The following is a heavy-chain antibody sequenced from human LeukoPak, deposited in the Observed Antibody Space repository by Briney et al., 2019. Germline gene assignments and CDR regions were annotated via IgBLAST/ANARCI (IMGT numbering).Heavy chain of an antibody. CDR2: IYYSGST. CDR1: GGSISSYY. Sequence: PSETLSLTCTISGGSISSYYWSWIRQPPGKGLEWIGYIYYSGSTYYNPSLKSRVTISVDTSKNQFSLKLSSVTAADTAVYYCARLSGYGLHYYYHMDVWGQGTLVTVS. J-gene: IGHJ6*03. CDR3: ARLSGYGLHYYYHMDV. V-gene: IGHV4-59*12. D-gene: IGHD5-12*01.